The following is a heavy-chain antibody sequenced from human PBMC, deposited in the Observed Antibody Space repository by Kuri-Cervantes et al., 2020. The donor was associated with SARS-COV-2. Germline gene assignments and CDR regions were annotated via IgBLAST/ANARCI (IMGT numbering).Heavy chain of an antibody. CDR3: ARDPAWTGDGP. CDR1: GYTFTSYG. V-gene: IGHV1-2*02. Sequence: ASVKVSCKASGYTFTSYGINWVRQAPGQGLEWMGWINLNTDGTHYAQNFQGRVTMTRGTSISTAYMELSRLRSDDTAVYYCARDPAWTGDGPWGQGTLVTVSS. D-gene: IGHD3/OR15-3a*01. CDR2: INLNTDGT. J-gene: IGHJ5*02.